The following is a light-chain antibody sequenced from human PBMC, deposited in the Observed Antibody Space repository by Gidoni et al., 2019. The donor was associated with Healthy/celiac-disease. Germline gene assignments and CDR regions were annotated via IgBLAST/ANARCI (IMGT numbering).Light chain of an antibody. V-gene: IGKV3-15*01. CDR1: QSVSSN. J-gene: IGKJ1*01. Sequence: DTVMTQSPATLSVSPGERATLPCRASQSVSSNFAWYQQKPGQAPRLLIYGASTRSTGIPARFSGSGSGTEFTLTISSLQSEDFAVYYCQQYNNWPSWTFGQGTKVEIK. CDR3: QQYNNWPSWT. CDR2: GAS.